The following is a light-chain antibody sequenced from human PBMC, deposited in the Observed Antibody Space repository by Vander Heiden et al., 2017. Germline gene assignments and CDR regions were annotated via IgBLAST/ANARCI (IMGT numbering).Light chain of an antibody. V-gene: IGLV6-57*01. CDR1: SGSIAST. CDR3: QSYDSSNWV. J-gene: IGLJ3*02. Sequence: NFMLTQPHSVSESPGKTVTIPCTRSSGSIASTTVIYGDNQRPSGVPDRFSGSIDGSSNSASLTISGLKSEDEGDYYSQSYDSSNWVFGGGTKLTVL. CDR2: GDN.